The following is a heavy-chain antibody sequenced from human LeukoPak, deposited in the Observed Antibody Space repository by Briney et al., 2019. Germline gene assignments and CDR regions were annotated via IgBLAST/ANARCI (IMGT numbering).Heavy chain of an antibody. J-gene: IGHJ4*02. CDR3: ANGHALLWFGELPLDY. CDR1: GFTFSSYA. D-gene: IGHD3-10*01. CDR2: ISGSGGST. V-gene: IGHV3-23*01. Sequence: GGSLRLSCAASGFTFSSYAMSWVRQAPGKGLEWVSAISGSGGSTYYADSVKGQFTISRDNSKNTLYLQMNSLRAEDTAVYYCANGHALLWFGELPLDYWGQGTLVTVSS.